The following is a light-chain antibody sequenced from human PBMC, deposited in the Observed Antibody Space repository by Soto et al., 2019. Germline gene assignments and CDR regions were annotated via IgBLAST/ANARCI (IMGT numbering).Light chain of an antibody. CDR1: SSDVGSYNL. Sequence: QSALTQPASVSGSPGQSITISCTGTSSDVGSYNLVSWYQQHPGKAPKLMIYEVSKRPSGVSNRFSGSKSGNTASLTISGLQAEDEADYYCCSHAGSSIYVFGTGTKLTVL. CDR2: EVS. V-gene: IGLV2-23*02. CDR3: CSHAGSSIYV. J-gene: IGLJ1*01.